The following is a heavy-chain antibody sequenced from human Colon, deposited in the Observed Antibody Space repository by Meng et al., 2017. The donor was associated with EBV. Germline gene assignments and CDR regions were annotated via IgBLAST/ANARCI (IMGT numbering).Heavy chain of an antibody. CDR3: ARDGGVTHIP. V-gene: IGHV4-4*02. CDR2: IYHNGQT. Sequence: QVLLQGSGAGLVKPSGTLSLTCAVSGTSISTSNCWSWIRQSPGEGLEWIGAIYHNGQTNYNPSLKSRVSMSVDESKNEFSLNLKSVTAADTAVYYCARDGGVTHIPWGQGVLVTVSS. CDR1: GTSISTSNC. J-gene: IGHJ5*02. D-gene: IGHD2-8*02.